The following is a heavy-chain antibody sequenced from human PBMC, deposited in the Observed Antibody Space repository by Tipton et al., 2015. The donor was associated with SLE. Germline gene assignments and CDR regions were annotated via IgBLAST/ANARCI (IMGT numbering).Heavy chain of an antibody. Sequence: SLRLSRAASGFTFSSYGMHWVRQAPGKGLEWVAVIWYDGSNKYYADSVKGRFTISRDNSKSTLYLQMNSLRAEDTAVYYCAKSSSGWNDAFDIWGQGTMVTVSS. V-gene: IGHV3-30*18. CDR3: AKSSSGWNDAFDI. CDR1: GFTFSSYG. CDR2: IWYDGSNK. J-gene: IGHJ3*02. D-gene: IGHD6-19*01.